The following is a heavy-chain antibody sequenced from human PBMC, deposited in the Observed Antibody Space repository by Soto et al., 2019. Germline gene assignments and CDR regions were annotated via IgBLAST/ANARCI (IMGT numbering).Heavy chain of an antibody. Sequence: QVQLVQSGAEVKKPGSSVKVSCKASGGTFSSYAISWVRQAPGQGLEWMGGIIPIFGTANYAQKFQGRVTITADESTSTAYMELSSLRSEDTAVYYCARARSGYSSGWYGRGFFDYRGQGTLVTVSS. CDR1: GGTFSSYA. CDR3: ARARSGYSSGWYGRGFFDY. J-gene: IGHJ4*02. V-gene: IGHV1-69*01. D-gene: IGHD6-19*01. CDR2: IIPIFGTA.